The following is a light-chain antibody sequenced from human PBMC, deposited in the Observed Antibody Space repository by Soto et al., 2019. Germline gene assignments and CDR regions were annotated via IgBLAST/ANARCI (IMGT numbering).Light chain of an antibody. Sequence: IQMTQSPSTLSASVGDRVAITCRASQSIGIWLAWYQQKPGKAPRILIYKASSLESAVPPRFSGSGYGTEFTLTISSLQPDDFATYYCQQYNNYSSTFGQGTKVEIK. CDR1: QSIGIW. J-gene: IGKJ1*01. V-gene: IGKV1-5*03. CDR2: KAS. CDR3: QQYNNYSST.